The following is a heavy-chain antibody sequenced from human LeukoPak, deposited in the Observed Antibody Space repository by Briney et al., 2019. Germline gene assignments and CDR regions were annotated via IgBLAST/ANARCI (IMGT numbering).Heavy chain of an antibody. CDR3: ARAAGSGSDY. CDR2: IIPILGIA. Sequence: SVKVSCKASGGTFSSYAISWVRQAPGQGLEWMGRIIPILGIANYTQKFQGRVTITADKSTSTAYMELSSLRSEDTAVYYCARAAGSGSDYWGQGTLVTVSS. J-gene: IGHJ4*02. V-gene: IGHV1-69*04. D-gene: IGHD3-10*01. CDR1: GGTFSSYA.